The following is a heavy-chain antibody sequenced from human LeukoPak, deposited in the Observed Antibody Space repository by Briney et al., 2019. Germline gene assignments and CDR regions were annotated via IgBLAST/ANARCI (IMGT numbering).Heavy chain of an antibody. J-gene: IGHJ3*02. CDR2: IYYSGST. V-gene: IGHV4-39*07. CDR1: GGSISSSSYY. D-gene: IGHD3-9*01. Sequence: PSETLSLTCTVSGGSISSSSYYWGWIRQPPGKGLEWIGSIYYSGSTYYNPSLKSRVTISVNTSKNQFSLKLSSVTAADTAVYYCARALTYHDAFDIWGQGTMVTVSS. CDR3: ARALTYHDAFDI.